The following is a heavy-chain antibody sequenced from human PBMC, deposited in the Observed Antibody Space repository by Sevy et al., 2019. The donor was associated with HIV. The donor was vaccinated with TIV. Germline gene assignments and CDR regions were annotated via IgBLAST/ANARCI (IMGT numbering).Heavy chain of an antibody. V-gene: IGHV1-2*06. CDR2: INPNSGGT. Sequence: ASVKVSCKASGYTFTGYYMHWVRQAPGQGLEWMGRINPNSGGTNYAQKFQGRVTMTRETSISTAYMELSRLRSDDTAVYYCARTKEGRYGYCSGGSCYYFDYWGQGTLVTVSS. CDR3: ARTKEGRYGYCSGGSCYYFDY. J-gene: IGHJ4*02. D-gene: IGHD2-15*01. CDR1: GYTFTGYY.